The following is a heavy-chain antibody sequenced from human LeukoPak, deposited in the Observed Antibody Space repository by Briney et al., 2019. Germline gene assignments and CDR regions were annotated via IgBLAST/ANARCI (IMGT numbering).Heavy chain of an antibody. D-gene: IGHD2-15*01. CDR2: ISFDGNKK. CDR3: AKDRRPFVVVEAAPFGALDY. V-gene: IGHV3-30*18. CDR1: GFTFSNHG. J-gene: IGHJ4*02. Sequence: SGGSLRLSCEVSGFTFSNHGMHWVRQAPGKGLEWVTVISFDGNKKYHADSVKGRFTMSRDNPKNTVYLQMNSLRAEDTAIYYCAKDRRPFVVVEAAPFGALDYWGQGTLVTVSS.